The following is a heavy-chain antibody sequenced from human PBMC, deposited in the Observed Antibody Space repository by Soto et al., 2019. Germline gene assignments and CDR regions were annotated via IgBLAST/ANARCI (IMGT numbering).Heavy chain of an antibody. V-gene: IGHV3-30-3*01. D-gene: IGHD5-12*01. CDR2: ISRDGTNK. J-gene: IGHJ4*02. CDR3: ARFVGYGGDDYYFDY. CDR1: GFTFSTYA. Sequence: QVQLVESGGGVVQPGRSLRLSCAASGFTFSTYAMHWVRQAPGKGLEWVAVISRDGTNKYHADSVKGRFTISRDNSKNTMYLQMTSLRAEDTALYYCARFVGYGGDDYYFDYWGQGTLVTVSS.